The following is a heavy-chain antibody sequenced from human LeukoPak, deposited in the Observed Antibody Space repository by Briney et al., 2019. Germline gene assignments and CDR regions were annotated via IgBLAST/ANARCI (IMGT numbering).Heavy chain of an antibody. CDR2: INHSGST. J-gene: IGHJ4*02. CDR1: GGSFSGYY. V-gene: IGHV4-34*01. Sequence: SETLSLTCAVYGGSFSGYYWSWIRQPPGKGLEWIGEINHSGSTNYNPSLKSRVTISVDKSKNQFSLKLSSVTAADTAVYYCARVGRALYSSTHFDYWGQGTLVTVSS. CDR3: ARVGRALYSSTHFDY. D-gene: IGHD6-13*01.